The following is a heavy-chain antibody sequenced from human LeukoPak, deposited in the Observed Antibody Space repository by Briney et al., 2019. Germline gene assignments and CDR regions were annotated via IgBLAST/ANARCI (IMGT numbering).Heavy chain of an antibody. CDR3: ATEDSSGWYPRWFDP. Sequence: PSETLSLTCAVYGGSFSGYYWSWIRQPPGKGLEWIGEINHSGSTNYNPSLKSRVTISVDTSKNQFSLKLSSVTAADTAVYYCATEDSSGWYPRWFDPWGQGTLVTVSS. D-gene: IGHD6-19*01. J-gene: IGHJ5*02. V-gene: IGHV4-34*01. CDR1: GGSFSGYY. CDR2: INHSGST.